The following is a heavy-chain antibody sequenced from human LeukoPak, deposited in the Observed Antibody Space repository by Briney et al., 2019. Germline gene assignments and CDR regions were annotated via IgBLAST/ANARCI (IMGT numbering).Heavy chain of an antibody. V-gene: IGHV4-30-4*01. D-gene: IGHD2-2*01. Sequence: SETLSLTCTVSGASISSGDYYWSWIRQPPGKGLEWIGYIYYSGSTSYNPSLNSRLTMSLDTSKNHFPLKLSSVTAADTAVYYCARVCSGTSDFGTFDYWGQGTLVTVSS. CDR3: ARVCSGTSDFGTFDY. CDR1: GASISSGDYY. J-gene: IGHJ4*02. CDR2: IYYSGST.